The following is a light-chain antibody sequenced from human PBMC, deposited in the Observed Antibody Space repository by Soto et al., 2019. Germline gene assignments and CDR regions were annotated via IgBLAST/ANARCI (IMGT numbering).Light chain of an antibody. J-gene: IGLJ2*01. V-gene: IGLV1-51*01. CDR3: GTWDNSLSAVV. CDR1: SSNIGSNY. Sequence: QSVLTQPPSVSAAPGQRVTISCSGSSSNIGSNYISWYQQLPGTSPKLLIYDSDVRPSGIPDRFSGSKSGTSATLGITGLQTGDEADYYCGTWDNSLSAVVFGGGTKVTVL. CDR2: DSD.